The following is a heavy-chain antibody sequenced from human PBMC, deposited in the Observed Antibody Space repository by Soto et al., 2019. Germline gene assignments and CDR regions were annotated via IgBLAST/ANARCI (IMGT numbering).Heavy chain of an antibody. Sequence: ASVKFSCKACGYTFTSYGISWVRQAPGQGLEWMGWISAYNGNTNYAQKLQGRVTMTTDTSTSTAYMELRSLRSDDTAVYYCARDQGYSGSYFMYYWGQGTLVTVSS. CDR3: ARDQGYSGSYFMYY. CDR1: GYTFTSYG. CDR2: ISAYNGNT. D-gene: IGHD1-26*01. J-gene: IGHJ4*02. V-gene: IGHV1-18*04.